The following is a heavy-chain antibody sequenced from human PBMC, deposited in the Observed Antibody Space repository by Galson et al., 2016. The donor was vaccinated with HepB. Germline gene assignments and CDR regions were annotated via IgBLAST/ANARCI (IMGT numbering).Heavy chain of an antibody. V-gene: IGHV3-48*03. CDR1: GFTFSSYE. CDR2: ISSSGSTI. CDR3: AREYSYGYYYFYGVDV. J-gene: IGHJ6*02. Sequence: SLRLSCAASGFTFSSYEMNWVRQAPGKGLEWVSYISSSGSTIYYADSVKGRFTISRDNAKNSLYLQMNSLRAEDTAVYYCAREYSYGYYYFYGVDVWGQGTAVTV. D-gene: IGHD5-18*01.